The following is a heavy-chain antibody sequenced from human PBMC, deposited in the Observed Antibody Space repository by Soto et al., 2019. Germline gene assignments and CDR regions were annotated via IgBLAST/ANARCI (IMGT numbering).Heavy chain of an antibody. CDR1: GFTFSSYV. Sequence: GGSLRLSCEASGFTFSSYVISWVRQAPGKGLEWVSTISGGGGSTYYADSVKGRFTISRDNSKNMVYLQMNSLRAEDTAVYYCARDVRAQWFGELSGWGQGTLVTVSS. J-gene: IGHJ4*02. V-gene: IGHV3-23*01. CDR3: ARDVRAQWFGELSG. D-gene: IGHD3-10*01. CDR2: ISGGGGST.